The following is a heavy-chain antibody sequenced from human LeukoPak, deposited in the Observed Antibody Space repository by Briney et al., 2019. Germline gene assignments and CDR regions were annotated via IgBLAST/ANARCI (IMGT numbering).Heavy chain of an antibody. CDR2: IYYSGTT. Sequence: SETLSLTCTVSGGSISSSDYYWGWLRHPPGRGLEWLACIYYSGTTHYNPSLKSPVTMSVDTSKNQFSLKLSSVTAADTAVFYCARVNSQGVPSPWGQGILVTVSP. CDR1: GGSISSSDYY. V-gene: IGHV4-39*01. D-gene: IGHD3-16*01. CDR3: ARVNSQGVPSP. J-gene: IGHJ5*02.